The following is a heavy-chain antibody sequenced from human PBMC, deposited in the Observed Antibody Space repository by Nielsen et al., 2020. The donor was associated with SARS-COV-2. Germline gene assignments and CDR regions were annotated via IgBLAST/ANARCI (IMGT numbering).Heavy chain of an antibody. J-gene: IGHJ5*02. V-gene: IGHV1-46*01. CDR2: ISPSGGGT. CDR1: GYTFISFY. Sequence: ASVKVSCKASGYTFISFYILWVRQAPGQGLESMGIISPSGGGTTYAQKFQGRVTMTRDTSMSTVYMELSSLRSEDTAVYYCARRISPYYYDSGTYSWFDLWGQGTLVTVSS. D-gene: IGHD3-10*01. CDR3: ARRISPYYYDSGTYSWFDL.